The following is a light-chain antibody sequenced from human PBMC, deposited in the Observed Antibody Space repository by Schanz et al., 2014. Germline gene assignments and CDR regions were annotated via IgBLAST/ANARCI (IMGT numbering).Light chain of an antibody. J-gene: IGLJ3*02. Sequence: QSVLTQPPSASGTPGQRVSFSCSGSSSNIGSNTVNWYQQLPGTAPKLLIYSNNQRPSEVPDRFSGSKSGTSASLAISGLQSEDEADYYCAAWDDSLNGPVFGGGTKLTVL. CDR3: AAWDDSLNGPV. V-gene: IGLV1-44*01. CDR1: SSNIGSNT. CDR2: SNN.